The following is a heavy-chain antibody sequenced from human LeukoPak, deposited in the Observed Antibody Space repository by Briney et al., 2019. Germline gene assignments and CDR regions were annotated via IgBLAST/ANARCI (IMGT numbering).Heavy chain of an antibody. Sequence: SETLSLTCTVSGGSISSYYWSWIRQPPGKGLEWIGYIYYSGSTNYNPSLKSRVTISVDTSKNQFSLKLSSVTAADTAVYYCASGYSSSIDYWGQGTLVTVSS. CDR2: IYYSGST. D-gene: IGHD6-13*01. J-gene: IGHJ4*02. CDR3: ASGYSSSIDY. V-gene: IGHV4-59*01. CDR1: GGSISSYY.